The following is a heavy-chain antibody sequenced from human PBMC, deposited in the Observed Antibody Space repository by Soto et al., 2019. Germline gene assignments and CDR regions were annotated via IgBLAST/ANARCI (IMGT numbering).Heavy chain of an antibody. Sequence: GGSLRLSCVASGFTFSSYGMHWVRQAPGKGLEWVALIWYDGSHEYYADSVKGRFTISRDNSKNTLYLQMNSLRAEDTAVYYCTREAAARPNDFWGQGILVTVSS. D-gene: IGHD6-6*01. CDR2: IWYDGSHE. J-gene: IGHJ4*02. CDR3: TREAAARPNDF. V-gene: IGHV3-33*01. CDR1: GFTFSSYG.